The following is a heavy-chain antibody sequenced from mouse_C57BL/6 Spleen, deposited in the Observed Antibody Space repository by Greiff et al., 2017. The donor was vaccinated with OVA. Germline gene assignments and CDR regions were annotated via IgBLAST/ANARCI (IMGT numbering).Heavy chain of an antibody. D-gene: IGHD2-4*01. Sequence: ESGPGLVKPSQSLSLTCSVTGYSITSGYYWNWIRQFPGNKLEWMGYISYDGSNNYNPSLKNRISITRDTSKNQFFLKLNPVTTEDTATYYGARGDYVFAYWGQGTLVTVSA. CDR1: GYSITSGYY. CDR3: ARGDYVFAY. V-gene: IGHV3-6*01. CDR2: ISYDGSN. J-gene: IGHJ3*01.